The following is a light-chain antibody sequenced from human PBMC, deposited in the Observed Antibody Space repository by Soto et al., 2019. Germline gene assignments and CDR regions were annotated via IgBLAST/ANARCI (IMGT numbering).Light chain of an antibody. CDR3: QQYQTSPA. V-gene: IGKV3-20*01. CDR1: QSVGSDL. J-gene: IGKJ4*01. CDR2: SDS. Sequence: LVLTQSPGTLSLSPGARATLSCRASQSVGSDLLAWDQQKPGQAPRLLISSDSRRASGIPDRFSGSGSGTDFTLTISRLEAEDSAVYCCQQYQTSPAFDGGTKVEIK.